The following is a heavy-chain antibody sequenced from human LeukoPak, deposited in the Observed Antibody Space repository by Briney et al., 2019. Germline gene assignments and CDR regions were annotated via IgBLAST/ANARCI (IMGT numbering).Heavy chain of an antibody. J-gene: IGHJ4*02. CDR3: ARTYYYDTVLLDY. CDR1: GFTFSSHP. V-gene: IGHV3-23*01. CDR2: IRGSGDST. Sequence: GGSLRLSCAASGFTFSSHPMSWVRLAPGKGLEWVSSIRGSGDSTYYADSVKGRFTISRDNTKNTLYLQMNSLRGDDTAVYYCARTYYYDTVLLDYWGQGTLVTVSS. D-gene: IGHD3-22*01.